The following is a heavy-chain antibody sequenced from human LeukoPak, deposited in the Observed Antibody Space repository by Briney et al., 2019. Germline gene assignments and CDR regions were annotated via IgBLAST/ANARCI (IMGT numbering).Heavy chain of an antibody. J-gene: IGHJ6*04. CDR2: ISGSAIAI. V-gene: IGHV3-48*03. Sequence: GGSLRLSCAASGFSFSNYEMHWVRQAPGKGLEWVSYISGSAIAINYADSVKGRFTISRDNAKNSLYLQMNSLRAEDTAVYYCAELGITMIGGVWGKGTTVTISS. CDR1: GFSFSNYE. D-gene: IGHD3-10*02. CDR3: AELGITMIGGV.